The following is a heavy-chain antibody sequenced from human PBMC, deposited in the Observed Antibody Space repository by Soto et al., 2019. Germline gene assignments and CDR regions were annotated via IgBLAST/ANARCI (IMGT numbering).Heavy chain of an antibody. J-gene: IGHJ3*02. V-gene: IGHV3-23*01. D-gene: IGHD3-10*01. CDR3: AKDRRSSSEDFQDAFDI. CDR2: VTGSGGHT. Sequence: PGGSLRLSCVGSGFIFSNYAMSWVRQAPGKGLEWVSTVTGSGGHTYYADSVKGRFTISRDNSKSTLFLQMNSLRGEDTAGYYCAKDRRSSSEDFQDAFDIWGQGTMVTVSS. CDR1: GFIFSNYA.